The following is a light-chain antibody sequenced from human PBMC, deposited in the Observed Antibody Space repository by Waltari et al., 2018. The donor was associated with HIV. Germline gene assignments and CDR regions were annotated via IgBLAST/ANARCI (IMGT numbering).Light chain of an antibody. CDR3: SSYTSSSTLWV. J-gene: IGLJ3*02. CDR2: DVS. V-gene: IGLV2-14*03. Sequence: QSAITQPPSVSGSPGQSLTISCPGPGSAVGGYNYVSWYHHHPGKAPKLMIYDVSNLPSGVSNRFSGSKSGNTASLTISGLQAEDEADYYCSSYTSSSTLWVFGGGTKLTVL. CDR1: GSAVGGYNY.